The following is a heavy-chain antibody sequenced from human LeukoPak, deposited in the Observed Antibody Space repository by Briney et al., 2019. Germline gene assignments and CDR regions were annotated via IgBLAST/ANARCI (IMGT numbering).Heavy chain of an antibody. Sequence: ASVKVACKASGGTFSSYAISWVRQAPGQGLGWMGWMNPNSGNTGYAQKFQGRVTMTRNTSISKAYMELSSLRSEDTAVYYCARGLKRIRYDFWSGLKEYYYYYMDVWGKGTTVTVSS. J-gene: IGHJ6*03. CDR3: ARGLKRIRYDFWSGLKEYYYYYMDV. CDR1: GGTFSSYA. CDR2: MNPNSGNT. V-gene: IGHV1-8*02. D-gene: IGHD3-3*01.